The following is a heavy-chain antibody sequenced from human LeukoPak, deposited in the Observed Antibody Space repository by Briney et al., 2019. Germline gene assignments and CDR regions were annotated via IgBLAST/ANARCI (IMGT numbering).Heavy chain of an antibody. Sequence: ASVKVSCKASGYTFTTYGISWVRQAPGQGLEWMGWVSGNNGNTNYAQKLQGRVTITADKSTSTAYMELSSLRSEDTAVYYCATRSKDIVVDDSPVMDVWGKGTTVTVSS. D-gene: IGHD2-15*01. CDR2: VSGNNGNT. V-gene: IGHV1-18*01. CDR3: ATRSKDIVVDDSPVMDV. CDR1: GYTFTTYG. J-gene: IGHJ6*04.